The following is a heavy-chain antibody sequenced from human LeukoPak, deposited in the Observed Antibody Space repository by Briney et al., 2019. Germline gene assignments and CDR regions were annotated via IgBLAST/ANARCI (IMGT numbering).Heavy chain of an antibody. CDR2: TRNDGNNK. CDR3: AKVAFLSGYDSFDY. Sequence: GGSLRLSCAASGFTFTSHGMHWVRQAPGKGLEWVAFTRNDGNNKYYADSVKGRFTISRDNSKNTLSLQMNSLRAEDTAVYYCAKVAFLSGYDSFDYWGQGTLVTVSS. D-gene: IGHD5-12*01. J-gene: IGHJ4*02. V-gene: IGHV3-30*02. CDR1: GFTFTSHG.